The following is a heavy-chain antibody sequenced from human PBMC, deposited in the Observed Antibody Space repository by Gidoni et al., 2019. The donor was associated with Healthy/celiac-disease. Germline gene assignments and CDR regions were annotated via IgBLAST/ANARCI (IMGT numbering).Heavy chain of an antibody. Sequence: QVQLQESCPGLVKPSQTLSRTCTVAGGSILSGDYYWRWIRQPPGKGLEWIGYIYYSGSTYYNPSLKSLVTISVDTSKNQFSLKLSSVTAADTAVYYCAHSSYSLELDYWVQGTLVTVSS. V-gene: IGHV4-30-4*01. CDR3: AHSSYSLELDY. J-gene: IGHJ4*02. D-gene: IGHD3-3*01. CDR1: GGSILSGDYY. CDR2: IYYSGST.